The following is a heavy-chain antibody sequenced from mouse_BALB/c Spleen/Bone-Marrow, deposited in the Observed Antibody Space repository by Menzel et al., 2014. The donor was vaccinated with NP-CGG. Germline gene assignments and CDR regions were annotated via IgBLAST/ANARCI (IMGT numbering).Heavy chain of an antibody. Sequence: EVMLVESGGGLVQPGGSLRLSCATSGFTFSDFYMEWVRQPPGKRLEWIAASRNKANDYTTEYSASVKGRFIVSRDTSRSILYLQMNALRAEDTAIYYCARYTYPGHFDVWGAGTTVTVSS. CDR2: SRNKANDYTT. J-gene: IGHJ1*01. CDR3: ARYTYPGHFDV. V-gene: IGHV7-1*02. D-gene: IGHD4-1*01. CDR1: GFTFSDFY.